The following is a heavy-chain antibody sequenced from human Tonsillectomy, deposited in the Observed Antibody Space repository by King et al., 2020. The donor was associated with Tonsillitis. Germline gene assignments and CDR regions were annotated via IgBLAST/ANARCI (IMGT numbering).Heavy chain of an antibody. Sequence: VQLVESGGGLVQPGGSLRLSCAASGFSFGSYAMSWGRQASGKGLEWVAGISGSGGTIYFADSVKGRFTISRDTSKNTLYLQMNSLRGEDTGVYYCAKDSGNNYYDMDVWGQGTTVTVSS. CDR1: GFSFGSYA. CDR3: AKDSGNNYYDMDV. V-gene: IGHV3-23*04. J-gene: IGHJ6*02. CDR2: ISGSGGTI.